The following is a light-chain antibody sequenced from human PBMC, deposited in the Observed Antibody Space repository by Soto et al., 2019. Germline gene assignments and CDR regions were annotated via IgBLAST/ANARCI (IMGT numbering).Light chain of an antibody. CDR2: AAS. CDR3: QQSYSTPQT. CDR1: QSISIY. Sequence: DIQMTQSPSSLSASVGDRVTITCRASQSISIYLNWYQQKPGKAPKLLIYAASSLQSGVPSRFSGSGSGTDFPITISSLQPEDFATYYGQQSYSTPQTFGQGSNVDIK. V-gene: IGKV1-39*01. J-gene: IGKJ1*01.